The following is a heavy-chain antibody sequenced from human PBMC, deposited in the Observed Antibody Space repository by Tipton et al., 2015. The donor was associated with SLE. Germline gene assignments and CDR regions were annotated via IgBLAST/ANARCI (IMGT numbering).Heavy chain of an antibody. CDR1: GFTFTGYY. Sequence: QLVQSGAELKKPGASVKVSCKASGFTFTGYYFHWVRQAPGQGLEWMGGIIPIFGTTNYAQNFQGRVTITTDGSTSTVYMELSSLKSEDTAVYYCARCGSAPCKLDYWGQGTLVTVSS. CDR3: ARCGSAPCKLDY. V-gene: IGHV1-69*05. J-gene: IGHJ4*02. D-gene: IGHD2/OR15-2a*01. CDR2: IIPIFGTT.